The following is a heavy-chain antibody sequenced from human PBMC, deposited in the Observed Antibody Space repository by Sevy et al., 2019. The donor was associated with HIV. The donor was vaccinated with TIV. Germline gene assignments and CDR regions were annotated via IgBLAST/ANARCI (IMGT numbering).Heavy chain of an antibody. D-gene: IGHD3-22*01. CDR2: ISYDGSNK. CDR1: GFTFSSYA. V-gene: IGHV3-30-3*01. CDR3: ARDRHYYDSSGYSSGARAPYYYYYYGMDV. Sequence: GESLKISCAASGFTFSSYAMHWVRQAPGKGLEWVAVISYDGSNKYDADSVKGRFTISRDNSKNTLYLQMNSLRAEDMAVYYCARDRHYYDSSGYSSGARAPYYYYYYGMDVWGQGTTVTVSS. J-gene: IGHJ6*02.